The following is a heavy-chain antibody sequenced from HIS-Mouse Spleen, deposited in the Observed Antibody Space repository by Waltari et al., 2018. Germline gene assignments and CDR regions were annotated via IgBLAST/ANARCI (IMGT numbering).Heavy chain of an antibody. CDR3: ASANSSSWYGDAFDI. D-gene: IGHD6-13*01. CDR1: GYTFTGYY. Sequence: QVQLVQSGAEVKKPGASVKVSCKASGYTFTGYYMHWVRQAPGQGLEWKGWSNPTSGGKNYAKKFKGRVTMTRDTSISPAYMELSRLRSDDTAVYYCASANSSSWYGDAFDIWGQGTMVTVSS. CDR2: SNPTSGGK. V-gene: IGHV1-2*02. J-gene: IGHJ3*02.